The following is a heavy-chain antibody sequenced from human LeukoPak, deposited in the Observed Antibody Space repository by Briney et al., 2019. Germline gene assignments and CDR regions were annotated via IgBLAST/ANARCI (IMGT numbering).Heavy chain of an antibody. CDR3: ASPRYSSSWYRHFDY. Sequence: GGSLRLSCAASRFTFSSYALSWVRQAPGKGLEWVSYISSSSSTIYYADSVKGRFTISRDNAKNSLYLQMNSLRAEDTAVYYCASPRYSSSWYRHFDYWGQGTLVTVSS. J-gene: IGHJ4*02. D-gene: IGHD6-13*01. CDR1: RFTFSSYA. CDR2: ISSSSSTI. V-gene: IGHV3-48*04.